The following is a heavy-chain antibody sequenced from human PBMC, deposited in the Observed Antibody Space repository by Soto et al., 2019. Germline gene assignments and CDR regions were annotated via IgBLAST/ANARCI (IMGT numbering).Heavy chain of an antibody. CDR1: GGTFSSYA. Sequence: ASVKVSCKASGGTFSSYAIGWVRQAPGQGLEWMGGIIPIFGTANYAQKFQGRVTITADESTSTAYMELSSLRSEDTAVYYCAGAIFGVVRYYYYGMDVWGQGTTVTVSS. V-gene: IGHV1-69*13. CDR3: AGAIFGVVRYYYYGMDV. J-gene: IGHJ6*02. D-gene: IGHD3-3*01. CDR2: IIPIFGTA.